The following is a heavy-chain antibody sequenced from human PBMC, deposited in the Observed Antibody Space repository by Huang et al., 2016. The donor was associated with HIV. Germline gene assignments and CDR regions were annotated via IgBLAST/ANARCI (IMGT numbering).Heavy chain of an antibody. CDR2: SIPRFGLT. CDR3: AREGQNWLGKPFGALAF. J-gene: IGHJ4*03. Sequence: QAQLVQSGAAVMKPGSSVRVSCKASGVSFSDYAFSWVRRAPGQGLDWMGGSIPRFGLTNYAPRLQGRVTISADKSSNTVYLELTSLRSGDTAVYYCAREGQNWLGKPFGALAFWGQGTEVSVSS. V-gene: IGHV1-69*10. CDR1: GVSFSDYA. D-gene: IGHD3-16*01.